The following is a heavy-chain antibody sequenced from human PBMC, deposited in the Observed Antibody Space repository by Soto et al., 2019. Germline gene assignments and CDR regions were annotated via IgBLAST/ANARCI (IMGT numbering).Heavy chain of an antibody. V-gene: IGHV3-30-3*01. J-gene: IGHJ4*02. Sequence: PGGSLRLSCAASGFTFSSYAMHWVRQAPGKGLEWVAVISYDGSNKYYADSVKGRFTISRDNSKNTLYLQMNSLRAEDTAVYYCAREGQQLARYYFDYWGQGTLVPVSS. CDR3: AREGQQLARYYFDY. D-gene: IGHD6-13*01. CDR1: GFTFSSYA. CDR2: ISYDGSNK.